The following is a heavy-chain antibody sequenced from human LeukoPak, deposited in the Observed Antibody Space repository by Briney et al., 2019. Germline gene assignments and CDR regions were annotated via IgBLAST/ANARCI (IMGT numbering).Heavy chain of an antibody. CDR1: GGSFSGYY. D-gene: IGHD1-26*01. V-gene: IGHV4-34*01. CDR2: INQSGST. CDR3: ARRGGSAPHYFDY. Sequence: SETLSLTCAVYGGSFSGYYWSWIRQPPGKGLEWIGEINQSGSTNYNPSLKSRVTISVDTSKNQFSLKLSSVTAADTAVYYCARRGGSAPHYFDYWGQGTLVTVSS. J-gene: IGHJ4*02.